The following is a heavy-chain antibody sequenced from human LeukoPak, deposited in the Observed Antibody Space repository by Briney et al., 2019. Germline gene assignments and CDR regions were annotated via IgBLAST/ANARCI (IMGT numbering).Heavy chain of an antibody. J-gene: IGHJ6*04. CDR3: AELGITMIGGV. V-gene: IGHV3-48*04. CDR1: GFTVNSNS. D-gene: IGHD3-10*02. CDR2: ISSSGSTI. Sequence: PGGSLRLSCTVSGFTVNSNSMNWVRQAPGKGLEWVSYISSSGSTIYYADSVKGRFTISRDNAKNSLYLQMNSLRAEDTAVYYCAELGITMIGGVWGKGTTVTISS.